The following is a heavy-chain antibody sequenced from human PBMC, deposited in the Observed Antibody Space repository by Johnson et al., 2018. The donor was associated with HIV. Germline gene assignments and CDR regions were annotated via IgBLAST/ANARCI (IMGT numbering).Heavy chain of an antibody. CDR2: ISWNSGSL. V-gene: IGHV3-9*01. CDR1: GFTFDDYA. D-gene: IGHD1-26*01. CDR3: ARASAATKGNAFDI. Sequence: VQLVESGGGVVQPGRSLRLSCAASGFTFDDYAMHWVRQTPGKGLEWVSGISWNSGSLGYADSVKGRFTISRDNAKNSLYLQMNSLRAEDTALYYCARASAATKGNAFDIWGQGTMVTVSS. J-gene: IGHJ3*02.